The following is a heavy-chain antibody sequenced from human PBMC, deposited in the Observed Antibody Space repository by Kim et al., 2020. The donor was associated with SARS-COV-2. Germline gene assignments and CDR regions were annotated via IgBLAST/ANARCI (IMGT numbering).Heavy chain of an antibody. V-gene: IGHV4-39*07. CDR2: IYYSGST. CDR1: GGSISSSSYY. Sequence: PETLSLTCTVSGGSISSSSYYWGWIRQPPGKGLEWIGSIYYSGSTYYNPSLKSRVTISVDTSKNQFSLKLSSVTAADTAVYYCLRGRAGGGSYTDYWGQGTLVTVSS. J-gene: IGHJ4*02. D-gene: IGHD2-15*01. CDR3: LRGRAGGGSYTDY.